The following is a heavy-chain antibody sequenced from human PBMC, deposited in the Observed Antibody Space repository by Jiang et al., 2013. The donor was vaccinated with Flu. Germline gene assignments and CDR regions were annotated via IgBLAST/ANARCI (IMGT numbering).Heavy chain of an antibody. V-gene: IGHV5-51*01. CDR2: IYPGDSDT. J-gene: IGHJ4*02. CDR3: ARRDYYDSSGYSLYYFDY. Sequence: VQLVESGAEVKKPGESLKISCKGSGYSFTSYWIGWVRQMPGKGLEWMGIIYPGDSDTRYSPSFQGQVTISADKSISTAYLQWSSLKASDTAMYYCARRDYYDSSGYSLYYFDYWGQGTLV. CDR1: GYSFTSYW. D-gene: IGHD3-22*01.